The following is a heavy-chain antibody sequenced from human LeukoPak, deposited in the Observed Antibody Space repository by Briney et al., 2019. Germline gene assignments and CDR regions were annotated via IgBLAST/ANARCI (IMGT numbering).Heavy chain of an antibody. CDR3: ARRTNYYDSSGYYLYFDY. CDR2: IYYSGST. V-gene: IGHV4-31*03. Sequence: PSETLSLTCTVSGGSISSGGYYWSWIRQHPGKGLEWIGYIYYSGSTYYNPSLKSRVTISVDTSRNQFSLKLSSVTAADTAVYYCARRTNYYDSSGYYLYFDYWGQGTLVTVSS. CDR1: GGSISSGGYY. J-gene: IGHJ4*02. D-gene: IGHD3-22*01.